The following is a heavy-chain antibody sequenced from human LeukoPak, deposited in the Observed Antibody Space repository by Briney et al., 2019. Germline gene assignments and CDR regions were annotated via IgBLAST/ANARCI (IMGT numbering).Heavy chain of an antibody. CDR2: IYYSGST. J-gene: IGHJ4*02. Sequence: SETLSLTCTVSGGSISSSSYYWGWIRQPPGKGLEWIGSIYYSGSTYYNPSLKSRVTISVDTSKNQFSLKLSSVTAADTAVYYCARSDWQQLVDSWGQGTLVIVSS. V-gene: IGHV4-39*07. D-gene: IGHD6-13*01. CDR3: ARSDWQQLVDS. CDR1: GGSISSSSYY.